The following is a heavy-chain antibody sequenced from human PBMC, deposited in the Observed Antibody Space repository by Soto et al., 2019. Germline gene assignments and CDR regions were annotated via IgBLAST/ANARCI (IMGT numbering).Heavy chain of an antibody. J-gene: IGHJ3*02. CDR3: ARGTGCYDSSGYYLDAFDI. Sequence: ASVKVSCKASGYTFTGYYMHWVRQAPGQGLEWMGWINPNSGGTNYAQKFQGWVTMTRDTSISTAYMELSRLRSDDTAVYYCARGTGCYDSSGYYLDAFDIWGQGTMVTVSS. CDR1: GYTFTGYY. CDR2: INPNSGGT. D-gene: IGHD3-22*01. V-gene: IGHV1-2*04.